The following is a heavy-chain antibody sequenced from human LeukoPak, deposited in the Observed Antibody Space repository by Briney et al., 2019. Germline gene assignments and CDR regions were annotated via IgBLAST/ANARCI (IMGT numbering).Heavy chain of an antibody. J-gene: IGHJ4*02. CDR1: GFLLTNPGVG. Sequence: SGPTLVNPTHPLTLPCSFSGFLLTNPGVGVAWIRQPSGKPLEWLALIYWSDDKSYNPSLKSRHTIIHDTSENQVVLTQSNIVPVHTATYYCAQILNLNYVSGYFDYWGQGNLGPVPS. CDR2: IYWSDDK. D-gene: IGHD1-7*01. CDR3: AQILNLNYVSGYFDY. V-gene: IGHV2-5*01.